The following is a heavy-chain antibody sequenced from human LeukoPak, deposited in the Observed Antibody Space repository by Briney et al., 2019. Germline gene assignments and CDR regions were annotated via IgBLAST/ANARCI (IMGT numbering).Heavy chain of an antibody. CDR3: VRGVGVSRFNYLNP. Sequence: GGSLTLPCAASGFTFSSFGMHWVRKAPGKGLEWVAVIWYDASNKYYADSVKGRFTISRDNSKNTLYLHMNSLRDDDTAVYYCVRGVGVSRFNYLNPWGQGTLVIVSS. CDR1: GFTFSSFG. CDR2: IWYDASNK. V-gene: IGHV3-33*01. J-gene: IGHJ5*02. D-gene: IGHD1-7*01.